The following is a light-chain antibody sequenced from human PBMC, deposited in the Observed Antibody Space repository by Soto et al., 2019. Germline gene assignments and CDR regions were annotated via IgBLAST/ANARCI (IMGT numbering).Light chain of an antibody. CDR1: PSDIGAYNY. Sequence: QSVLTQPASVSGSPGQSITISCSGTPSDIGAYNYVSWYQHLPGKAPKVIIYDVTNRPSGVSSSFYGSKSGTTASLTISGLQAEDQANSYCGSSTISLTLLIFGGGTKLTVL. CDR2: DVT. V-gene: IGLV2-14*03. J-gene: IGLJ2*01. CDR3: GSSTISLTLLI.